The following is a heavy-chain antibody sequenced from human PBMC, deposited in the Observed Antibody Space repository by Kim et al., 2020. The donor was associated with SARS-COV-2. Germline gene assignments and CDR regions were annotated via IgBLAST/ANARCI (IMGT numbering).Heavy chain of an antibody. V-gene: IGHV5-10-1*01. CDR3: ARHAPPGFIGMDV. Sequence: SCPSFQGHVTISADKYISTAYLQWSSLKASDTAMYYCARHAPPGFIGMDVWGQGTTVTVSS. J-gene: IGHJ6*02.